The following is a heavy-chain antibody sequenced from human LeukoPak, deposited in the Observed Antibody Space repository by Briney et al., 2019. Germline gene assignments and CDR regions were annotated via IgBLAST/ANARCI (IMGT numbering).Heavy chain of an antibody. D-gene: IGHD3-9*01. CDR3: ARLDILTGYYEDWFDP. V-gene: IGHV4-39*01. CDR1: GGSISSSSYY. Sequence: SETLSLTCTVSGGSISSSSYYWGWIRQPPGKGLEWIGSIYYSGSTYYNPSLKSRVTISVDTSKNQFSLKLSSVTAADTAVYYCARLDILTGYYEDWFDPWGQGTLVTVSS. CDR2: IYYSGST. J-gene: IGHJ5*02.